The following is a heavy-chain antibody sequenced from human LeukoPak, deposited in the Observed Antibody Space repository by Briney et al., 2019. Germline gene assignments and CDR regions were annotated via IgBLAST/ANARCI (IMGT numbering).Heavy chain of an antibody. CDR2: ISSSSSYI. CDR3: AKDVRQQRSPDAFEV. J-gene: IGHJ3*01. CDR1: GFTFSSYS. Sequence: GGSPRLSCAASGFTFSSYSMNWVRQAPGKGLEWVSSISSSSSYIYYADSVKGRFTISRDNAKNSLYLQMNSLRAEDTAVYYCAKDVRQQRSPDAFEVWGQGTVVTVSS. D-gene: IGHD6-13*01. V-gene: IGHV3-21*01.